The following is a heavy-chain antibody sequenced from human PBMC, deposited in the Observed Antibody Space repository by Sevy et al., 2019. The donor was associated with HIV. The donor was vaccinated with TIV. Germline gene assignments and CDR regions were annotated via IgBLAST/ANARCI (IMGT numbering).Heavy chain of an antibody. J-gene: IGHJ3*02. CDR2: ISGSGDNT. CDR1: GFTFSSFA. CDR3: AMGITMMLLVLDAIDI. D-gene: IGHD3-22*01. V-gene: IGHV3-23*01. Sequence: GGYLRLSCAASGFTFSSFAMTWVRQAPGKGLEWVSGISGSGDNTYYADSVKGLLTISRDNSKNTLYLQMNGLRAEDTAVYYCAMGITMMLLVLDAIDIWGQGTMVAVSS.